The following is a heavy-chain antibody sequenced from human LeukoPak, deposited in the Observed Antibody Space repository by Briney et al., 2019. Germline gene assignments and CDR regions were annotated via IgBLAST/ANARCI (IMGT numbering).Heavy chain of an antibody. CDR2: IYYSGST. D-gene: IGHD3-22*01. V-gene: IGHV4-39*01. CDR1: GGSISSSSYY. Sequence: PSETLSLTSTVSGGSISSSSYYWGWIRQPPGKGLEWIGSIYYSGSTYYNPSLKSRVTISVDTSKNQFSLKLSSVTAADTAVYYCASTKSYDSTGYPFDYWGQGTLVTVSS. CDR3: ASTKSYDSTGYPFDY. J-gene: IGHJ4*02.